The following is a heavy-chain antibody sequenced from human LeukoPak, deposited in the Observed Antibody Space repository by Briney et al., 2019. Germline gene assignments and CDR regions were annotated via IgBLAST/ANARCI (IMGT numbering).Heavy chain of an antibody. CDR1: GFTFSSYG. CDR3: AQDVRSSWSIDS. Sequence: GGSLRLSCAASGFTFSSYGMHWVRQAPGKGLEWVAFISYDGSIKYYADSVKGRFTVSRDNSKNTLYLQMNSLRDEETAVNYCAQDVRSSWSIDSWRQGTLVTVSS. D-gene: IGHD6-13*01. CDR2: ISYDGSIK. V-gene: IGHV3-30*18. J-gene: IGHJ4*02.